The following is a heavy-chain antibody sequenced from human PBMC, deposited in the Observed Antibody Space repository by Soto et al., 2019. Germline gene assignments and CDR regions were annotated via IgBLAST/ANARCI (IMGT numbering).Heavy chain of an antibody. CDR1: GGSFSGYY. Sequence: SETLSPTCAVYGGSFSGYYWSWIRQPPGKGLEWIGEINHSGSTNYNPSLKSRVTISVDTSKNQFSLKLSSVTAADTAVYYCARARGYYGMDVWGQGTTVTVSS. CDR3: ARARGYYGMDV. J-gene: IGHJ6*02. V-gene: IGHV4-34*01. D-gene: IGHD3-10*01. CDR2: INHSGST.